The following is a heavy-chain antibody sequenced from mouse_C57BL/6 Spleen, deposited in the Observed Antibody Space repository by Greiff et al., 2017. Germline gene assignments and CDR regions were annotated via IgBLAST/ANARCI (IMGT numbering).Heavy chain of an antibody. J-gene: IGHJ4*01. Sequence: QVLLKESGPELVKPGASVKISCKASGYAFSSSWMNWVKHRPGTGHEWMGRVYPGDGDTNYNGKFQGNATLPAYKSSSTAYMQLSSLTSEDSAVDSCARGELYLYAMDYWGQGTSVTVSS. D-gene: IGHD2-12*01. CDR3: ARGELYLYAMDY. CDR2: VYPGDGDT. CDR1: GYAFSSSW. V-gene: IGHV1-82*01.